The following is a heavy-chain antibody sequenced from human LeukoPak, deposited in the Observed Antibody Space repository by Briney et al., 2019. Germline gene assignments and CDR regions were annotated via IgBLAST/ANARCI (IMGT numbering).Heavy chain of an antibody. D-gene: IGHD3-10*02. CDR1: GASISSYY. J-gene: IGHJ6*02. V-gene: IGHV4-59*01. CDR3: ARTMLREYYLGLDV. Sequence: PSETLSPTCTVAGASISSYYCSWIRQPPGKGLEWIGYMYNSGSTNYNPSLRSRVSISVDMSKDQFSLKLSSVTAADTAVYYCARTMLREYYLGLDVWGQGTTVTVSS. CDR2: MYNSGST.